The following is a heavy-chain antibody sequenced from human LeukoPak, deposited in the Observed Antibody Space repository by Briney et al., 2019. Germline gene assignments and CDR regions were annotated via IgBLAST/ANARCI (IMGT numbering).Heavy chain of an antibody. V-gene: IGHV1-69*05. CDR2: IIPIFGTA. Sequence: SVKVSCKASGGTFSSYAISWVRQAPGQGLEWMGGIIPIFGTANYAQKFQGRVTITTDESTSTAYMELSSLRSEDTAVYYCARDGLAVTPGYYYMDVWGKGTMVTVSS. J-gene: IGHJ6*03. D-gene: IGHD2-21*02. CDR3: ARDGLAVTPGYYYMDV. CDR1: GGTFSSYA.